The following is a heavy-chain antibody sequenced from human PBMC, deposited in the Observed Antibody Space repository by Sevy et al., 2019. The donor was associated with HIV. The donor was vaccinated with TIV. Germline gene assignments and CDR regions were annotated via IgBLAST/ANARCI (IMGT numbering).Heavy chain of an antibody. V-gene: IGHV3-21*01. CDR2: ISSSSSYI. Sequence: GGSLRLSCAASGFTFSSYSMNWVRQAPGKGLEWVSSISSSSSYIYYADSVKRRFTISRDNAKNSLYLQMNSLRAEDTAVYYCARDRYSSPAYYYGMDVWGQGTTVTVSS. CDR3: ARDRYSSPAYYYGMDV. CDR1: GFTFSSYS. J-gene: IGHJ6*02. D-gene: IGHD5-18*01.